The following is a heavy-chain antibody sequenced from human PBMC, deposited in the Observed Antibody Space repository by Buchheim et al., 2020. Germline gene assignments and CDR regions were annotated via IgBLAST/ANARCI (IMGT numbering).Heavy chain of an antibody. V-gene: IGHV3-74*01. D-gene: IGHD3-9*01. CDR2: INSDGSST. CDR1: GFTFSSYW. J-gene: IGHJ6*02. CDR3: ARVARADYDILTGYEYYYYGMDV. Sequence: EVQLVESGGGLVQPGGSLRLSCAASGFTFSSYWMHWVRQAPGKGLVWVSRINSDGSSTSYADSVKGRFTISRDNAKNTLYLQMNSLRAEDKAVYYCARVARADYDILTGYEYYYYGMDVWGQGTT.